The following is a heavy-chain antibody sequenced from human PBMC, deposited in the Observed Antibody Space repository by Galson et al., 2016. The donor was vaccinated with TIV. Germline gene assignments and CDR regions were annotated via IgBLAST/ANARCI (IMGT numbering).Heavy chain of an antibody. D-gene: IGHD4-23*01. CDR1: GDIFINYP. Sequence: SVKVSCKASGDIFINYPISWVRQAPGQGLEWMGGIMPIFDKPTYAQKFQGRVTITTDKSTSTTYMVLSSLRSEDTGVYYCVVSANSYIQLDYWGQGTLVTVSS. CDR3: VVSANSYIQLDY. CDR2: IMPIFDKP. J-gene: IGHJ4*02. V-gene: IGHV1-69*05.